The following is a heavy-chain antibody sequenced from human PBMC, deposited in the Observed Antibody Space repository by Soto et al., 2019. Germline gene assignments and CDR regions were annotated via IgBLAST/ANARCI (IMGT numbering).Heavy chain of an antibody. V-gene: IGHV3-23*01. Sequence: GGSLRLSCAASGFTFTSYAMSWVRQAPGKGLEWVSATSGSGGSKNYADSVTGRFTISRDNSKNTRYLQMNSLRAEDTAVYYCAKETGTSAYFDYWGQGTLVTVSS. J-gene: IGHJ4*02. CDR3: AKETGTSAYFDY. CDR2: TSGSGGSK. CDR1: GFTFTSYA. D-gene: IGHD1-1*01.